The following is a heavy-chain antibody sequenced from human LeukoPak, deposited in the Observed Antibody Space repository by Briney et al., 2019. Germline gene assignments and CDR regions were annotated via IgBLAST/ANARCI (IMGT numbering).Heavy chain of an antibody. D-gene: IGHD3-10*01. CDR2: INPSGGST. Sequence: ASVKVSCKASGYTFTSYNMHWVRRAPGQGLEWMGIINPSGGSTSYAQKFQGRVTMTRDTSTSTVYMELSSLRSEDTAVYYCARGLYTYYGSGSSFGYFDPWGQGTLVTVS. V-gene: IGHV1-46*01. CDR3: ARGLYTYYGSGSSFGYFDP. CDR1: GYTFTSYN. J-gene: IGHJ5*02.